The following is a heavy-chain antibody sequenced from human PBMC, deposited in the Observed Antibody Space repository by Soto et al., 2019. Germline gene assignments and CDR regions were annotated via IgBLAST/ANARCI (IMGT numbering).Heavy chain of an antibody. D-gene: IGHD3-16*02. Sequence: ASVKVSCKASGYTFTDYYIHWVRQAPGQGLEWMGWINPNSGGTNYAQKFQGRVTMTRNTSISTAYMELSSLRSEDTAVYYCARVYDYIWGSYRYYMDVWGKGTTVTVSS. V-gene: IGHV1-2*02. CDR3: ARVYDYIWGSYRYYMDV. CDR2: INPNSGGT. CDR1: GYTFTDYY. J-gene: IGHJ6*03.